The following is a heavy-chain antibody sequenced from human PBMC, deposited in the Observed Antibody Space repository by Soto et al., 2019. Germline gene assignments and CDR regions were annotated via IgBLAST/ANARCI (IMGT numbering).Heavy chain of an antibody. Sequence: QVHLVESGGGVVQPGRSLRLSCAASGFTFTTYAIHWVRQAPGKGLEWVAVISNDGRGKYYADSVKGRFTISRDNSKNTLYLQMNSPRSDDTAVYYCARDQCFGGGRSCYYFDFWGQGTLVTVSS. J-gene: IGHJ4*02. V-gene: IGHV3-30*04. CDR1: GFTFTTYA. D-gene: IGHD2-15*01. CDR2: ISNDGRGK. CDR3: ARDQCFGGGRSCYYFDF.